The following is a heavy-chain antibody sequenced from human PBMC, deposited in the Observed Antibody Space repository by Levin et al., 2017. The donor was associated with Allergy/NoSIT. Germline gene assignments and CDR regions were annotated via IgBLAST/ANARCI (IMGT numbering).Heavy chain of an antibody. V-gene: IGHV4-59*01. Sequence: SETLSLTCTVSGASISTYYWSWIRQTPGKGLEWIGCFYDSGNINYNPSLRTRVTMSLDASRNQFSLRLTSVTAADTALYYCASFTGAYRGAFDIWGQGTMVSVSS. CDR1: GASISTYY. D-gene: IGHD7-27*01. CDR3: ASFTGAYRGAFDI. CDR2: FYDSGNI. J-gene: IGHJ3*02.